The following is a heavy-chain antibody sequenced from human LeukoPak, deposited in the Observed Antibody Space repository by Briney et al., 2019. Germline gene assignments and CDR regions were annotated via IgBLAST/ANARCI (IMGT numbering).Heavy chain of an antibody. V-gene: IGHV3-48*01. CDR1: GFTFSTHT. CDR3: ARGLYYIDV. J-gene: IGHJ6*03. Sequence: PGGSLRLSCAASGFTFSTHTMDWVRQAPGKGLEWVSYISGSTSVIYYADSVEGRFTISRDNAKNSLYLQMNSLTTEDTAIYYCARGLYYIDVWGNGTAVTVS. CDR2: ISGSTSVI.